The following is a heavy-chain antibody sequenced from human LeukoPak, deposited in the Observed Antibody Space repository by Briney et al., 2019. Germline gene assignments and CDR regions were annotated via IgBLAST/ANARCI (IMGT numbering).Heavy chain of an antibody. J-gene: IGHJ4*02. Sequence: GGSLRLSCAASGFTFSSDWMSWVRQAPGKGLEWVANIKQDGSEKYYVDSVKGRFTISRDNAKNSLYLQMNSLRAEDTAMYYCARDPTTYSSGFYFDYWGQGTLVTVSS. D-gene: IGHD6-19*01. V-gene: IGHV3-7*01. CDR3: ARDPTTYSSGFYFDY. CDR2: IKQDGSEK. CDR1: GFTFSSDW.